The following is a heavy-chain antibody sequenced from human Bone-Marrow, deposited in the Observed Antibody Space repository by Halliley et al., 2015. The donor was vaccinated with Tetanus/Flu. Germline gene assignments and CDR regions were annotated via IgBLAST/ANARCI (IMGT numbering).Heavy chain of an antibody. D-gene: IGHD1-26*01. J-gene: IGHJ3*02. Sequence: SLRLSCAASGFTFKNAWMTWVRQAPGKGLEWVGRIKSNTDGGTADYAAPVKGRFTISRDDSINTLYLQMDSLKTEDTAVYHCTTDRGSTIHDAFDIWDQGTMVTVSS. V-gene: IGHV3-15*01. CDR2: IKSNTDGGTA. CDR3: TTDRGSTIHDAFDI. CDR1: GFTFKNAW.